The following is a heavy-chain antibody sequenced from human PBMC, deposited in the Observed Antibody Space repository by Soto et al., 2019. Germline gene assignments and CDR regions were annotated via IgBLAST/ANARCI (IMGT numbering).Heavy chain of an antibody. V-gene: IGHV4-4*02. Sequence: QVQLQESGPGLVKPSGTLSLTCAVSGGSITSSKWWGWVRQHPGKGLEWIGEIDHSGSTNYNPSLKSRVTISVDKSKDQFSLKLCSVTAAVTAVYYCARVSGSYYYGMDVWGQGTTVTVSS. J-gene: IGHJ6*02. CDR1: GGSITSSKW. CDR2: IDHSGST. CDR3: ARVSGSYYYGMDV. D-gene: IGHD1-26*01.